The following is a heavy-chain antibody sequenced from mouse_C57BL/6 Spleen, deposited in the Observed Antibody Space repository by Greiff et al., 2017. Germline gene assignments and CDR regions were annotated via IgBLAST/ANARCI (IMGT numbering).Heavy chain of an antibody. D-gene: IGHD2-5*01. V-gene: IGHV1-5*01. CDR3: SRWGYSNYSSYWYFDV. CDR2: IYPGNSDT. CDR1: GYTFTSYW. Sequence: VQLQQSGTVLARPGASVKMSCKTSGYTFTSYWMHWVKQRPGPGLEWIGAIYPGNSDTSYNQKFKGKAKLTAVTSASTAYMELSSLTNEDSAVYYCSRWGYSNYSSYWYFDVWGTGTTVTVSS. J-gene: IGHJ1*03.